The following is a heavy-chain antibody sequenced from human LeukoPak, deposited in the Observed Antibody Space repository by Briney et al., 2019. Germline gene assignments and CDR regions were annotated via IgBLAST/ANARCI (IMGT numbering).Heavy chain of an antibody. CDR3: AREGGGSGLWYYDL. J-gene: IGHJ2*01. D-gene: IGHD1-26*01. CDR2: IGGDGLTT. V-gene: IGHV3-64*02. CDR1: GFTFGSYS. Sequence: PGGSLRLSCAASGFTFGSYSMHWVRQAPGKGPEFVSVIGGDGLTTFYADSVKDRFTISRDNSNITLYLEMGSLRAEDMAVYYCAREGGGSGLWYYDLWGRGTLVTVSS.